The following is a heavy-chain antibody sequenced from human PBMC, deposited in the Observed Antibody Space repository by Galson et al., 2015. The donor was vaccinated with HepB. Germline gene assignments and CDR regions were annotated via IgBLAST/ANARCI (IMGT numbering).Heavy chain of an antibody. CDR1: GGTFSSYA. D-gene: IGHD1-1*01. Sequence: SVKVSCKASGGTFSSYAISWVRQAPGQGLEWMGGIISIFGTANYAQQFQGRVTITADESTSTAYMELSSLRSEDTAVYYCARGEGAGTTVGQRLKYYFDYWGQGTLVTVSS. J-gene: IGHJ4*02. CDR3: ARGEGAGTTVGQRLKYYFDY. V-gene: IGHV1-69*13. CDR2: IISIFGTA.